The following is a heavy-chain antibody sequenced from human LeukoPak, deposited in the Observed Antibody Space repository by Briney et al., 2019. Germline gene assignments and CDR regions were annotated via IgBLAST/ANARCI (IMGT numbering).Heavy chain of an antibody. J-gene: IGHJ4*02. CDR3: ARVGGIQQGDY. CDR2: INPNSGGT. Sequence: GASVKVSCKASGYTFTGYYMHWVRQAPGQGLEWVGRINPNSGGTNYAQKFQGRVTMTRDTSISTAYMELSRLRSDDTAMYYCARVGGIQQGDYWGQGTLVTISS. CDR1: GYTFTGYY. D-gene: IGHD5-18*01. V-gene: IGHV1-2*06.